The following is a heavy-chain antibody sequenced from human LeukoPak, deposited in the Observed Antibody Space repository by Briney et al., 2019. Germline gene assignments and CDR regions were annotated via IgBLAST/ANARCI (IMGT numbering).Heavy chain of an antibody. D-gene: IGHD4-23*01. CDR1: GGTFSSYA. Sequence: SVKVSCKASGGTFSSYAISWVRQAPGQGLEWMGRIIPILGIANYAQKFQGRVTITADKSTGTAYMELSSLRSEDTAVYYCATYGGNSHYYYGMDVWGQGTTVTVSS. CDR2: IIPILGIA. CDR3: ATYGGNSHYYYGMDV. J-gene: IGHJ6*02. V-gene: IGHV1-69*04.